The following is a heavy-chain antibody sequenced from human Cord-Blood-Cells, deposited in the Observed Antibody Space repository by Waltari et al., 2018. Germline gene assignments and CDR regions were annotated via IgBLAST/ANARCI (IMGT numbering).Heavy chain of an antibody. J-gene: IGHJ4*02. CDR2: INPDGGGT. CDR1: GYTFTGYY. CDR3: AREGRTAYYYFDY. Sequence: QVQLVQSGAEVKKPGASVKVSCKASGYTFTGYYMHWVRQAPGQGLEWMGGINPDGGGTNYAQKLQGRVTMTRDTSISTAYMELSRLRSDDTAVYYCAREGRTAYYYFDYWGQGTLVTVSS. V-gene: IGHV1-2*02. D-gene: IGHD1-26*01.